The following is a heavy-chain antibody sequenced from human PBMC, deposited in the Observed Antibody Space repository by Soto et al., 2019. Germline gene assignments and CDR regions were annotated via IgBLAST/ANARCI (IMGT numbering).Heavy chain of an antibody. CDR2: INSDGSST. V-gene: IGHV3-74*01. CDR1: RFTFSRYW. J-gene: IGHJ6*02. CDR3: ARGLHYGMDV. Sequence: PGGSLRLSCAASRFTFSRYWMHWVRQVPGKGLVWVSCINSDGSSTTYADSVKGRGTIARDNAKNTLFLQMNSLRVDDTAVYYCARGLHYGMDVWGQGTTVTVSS.